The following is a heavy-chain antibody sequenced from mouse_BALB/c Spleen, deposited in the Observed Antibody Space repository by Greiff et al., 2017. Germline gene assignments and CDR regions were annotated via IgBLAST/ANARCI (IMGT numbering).Heavy chain of an antibody. CDR2: IYPGNSDT. V-gene: IGHV1-5*01. J-gene: IGHJ2*01. CDR3: TAYYYGSSPFDY. Sequence: EVQRVESGTVLARPGASVKMSCKASGYSFTSYWMHWVKQRPGQGLEWIGAIYPGNSDTSYNQKFKGKAKLTAVTSASTAYMELSSLTNEDSAVYYCTAYYYGSSPFDYWGQGTTLTVAS. D-gene: IGHD1-1*01. CDR1: GYSFTSYW.